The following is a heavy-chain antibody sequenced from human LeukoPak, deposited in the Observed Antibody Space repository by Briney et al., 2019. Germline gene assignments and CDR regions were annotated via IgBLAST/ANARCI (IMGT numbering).Heavy chain of an antibody. CDR1: GLTFSSYS. Sequence: PGGSLRLSCAASGLTFSSYSMHWVRQAPGKGLEWVALIWFDGSDKYYADSVKGRFTISRDNSKNTLYLQMNSLRAEDTAVYYCARSVGSSGSYHFDYWGQGTLVTVSS. CDR3: ARSVGSSGSYHFDY. V-gene: IGHV3-33*01. D-gene: IGHD1-26*01. J-gene: IGHJ4*02. CDR2: IWFDGSDK.